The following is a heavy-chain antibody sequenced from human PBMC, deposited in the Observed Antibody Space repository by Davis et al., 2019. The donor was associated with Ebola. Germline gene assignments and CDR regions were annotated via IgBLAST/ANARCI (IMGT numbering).Heavy chain of an antibody. J-gene: IGHJ4*02. Sequence: SEPLSLTCTVSGSSIISSSYYWGWIRQPPGKGLEWIGSIYYSGSTYYNPSLKSRVTISVDTSKNQFSLKLSSVTAADTAVYYCARLRAAAGGVYWGQGTLVTVSS. CDR2: IYYSGST. CDR1: GSSIISSSYY. D-gene: IGHD6-13*01. V-gene: IGHV4-39*01. CDR3: ARLRAAAGGVY.